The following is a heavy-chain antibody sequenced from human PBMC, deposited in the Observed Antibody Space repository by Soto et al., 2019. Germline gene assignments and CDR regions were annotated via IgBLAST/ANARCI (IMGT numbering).Heavy chain of an antibody. CDR2: VKPKSLGETI. CDR3: TADLVGLSRIIDY. Sequence: EVQLMESGGGLVEPGGSLRVSCAVSGIIFRDAWLNWVRQAPEEGLEWVGRVKPKSLGETIDYAAPVKGRFTISRDDSENTLYLEMNSLKIEDTAVYYCTADLVGLSRIIDYWGRGTLVTVSS. CDR1: GIIFRDAW. V-gene: IGHV3-15*07. J-gene: IGHJ4*02. D-gene: IGHD2-2*01.